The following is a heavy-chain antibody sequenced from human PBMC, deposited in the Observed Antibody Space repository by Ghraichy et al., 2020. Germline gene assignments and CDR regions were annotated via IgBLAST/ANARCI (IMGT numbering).Heavy chain of an antibody. Sequence: ASVKVSCRASGYSFTSYDIYWVRQATGQGLEWMGWMNPSTGETGYAQKFQGRVTLTRNTSISTAYMDLSSLGSEDTAVYYCARAPRTIPTALVDAMDVWGPGATVIVSS. CDR1: GYSFTSYD. V-gene: IGHV1-8*01. CDR2: MNPSTGET. CDR3: ARAPRTIPTALVDAMDV. D-gene: IGHD2-2*02. J-gene: IGHJ6*02.